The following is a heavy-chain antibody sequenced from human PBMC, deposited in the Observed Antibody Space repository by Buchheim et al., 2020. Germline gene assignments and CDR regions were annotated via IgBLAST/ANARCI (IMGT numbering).Heavy chain of an antibody. J-gene: IGHJ6*02. CDR2: IPYDGSNK. CDR3: AKVAGYCSSTSCYTNYYYYGMDV. Sequence: VQLVESGGGLVQPGGSLRLSCTASGFSFSSFGMHWVRQAPGKGLEWVAVIPYDGSNKYYADSVKGRFTISRDNSKNTLYLQMNSLRAEDTAVYYCAKVAGYCSSTSCYTNYYYYGMDVWGQGTT. D-gene: IGHD2-2*02. CDR1: GFSFSSFG. V-gene: IGHV3-30*18.